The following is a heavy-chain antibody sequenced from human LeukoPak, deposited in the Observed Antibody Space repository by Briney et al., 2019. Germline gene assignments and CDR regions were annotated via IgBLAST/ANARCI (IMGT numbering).Heavy chain of an antibody. CDR1: GFTFDDYA. CDR3: AKLARGSDFDY. J-gene: IGHJ4*02. V-gene: IGHV3-9*01. D-gene: IGHD3-16*01. CDR2: ISWNSGSI. Sequence: GGSLRLSCAASGFTFDDYAMHWVRQAPGKGLEWVSGISWNSGSIGYADSVKGRFTISRDNAKNSLYLQMNSLRAEDTALYYCAKLARGSDFDYWGQGTLVTVSS.